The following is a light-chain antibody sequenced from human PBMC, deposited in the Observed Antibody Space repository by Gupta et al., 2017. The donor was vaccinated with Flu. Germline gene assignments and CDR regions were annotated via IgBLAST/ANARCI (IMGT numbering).Light chain of an antibody. Sequence: DIQMTQSPSSLSASVGDRVTITCRASQSISSYLNWYQQKPGKAPKLLIYAASRLQSGVPSRFSGVGSGTDFTLTISRLQPEDFAAYYCQQRYSTPYSFGQGTKLEIK. CDR2: AAS. CDR3: QQRYSTPYS. CDR1: QSISSY. V-gene: IGKV1-39*01. J-gene: IGKJ2*03.